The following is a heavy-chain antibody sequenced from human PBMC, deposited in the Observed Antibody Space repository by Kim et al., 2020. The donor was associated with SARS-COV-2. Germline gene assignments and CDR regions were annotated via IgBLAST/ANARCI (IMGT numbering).Heavy chain of an antibody. V-gene: IGHV3-9*01. D-gene: IGHD1-26*01. J-gene: IGHJ6*02. Sequence: GRFTISRDTAKNSLYLQMNSLRAEDTALYYCAKDISQGWEVLYYSYGMDVWGQGTTVTVSS. CDR3: AKDISQGWEVLYYSYGMDV.